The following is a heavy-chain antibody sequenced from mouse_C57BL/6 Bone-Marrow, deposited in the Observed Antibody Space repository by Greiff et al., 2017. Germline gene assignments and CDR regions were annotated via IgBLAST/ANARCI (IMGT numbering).Heavy chain of an antibody. Sequence: EVQLQQPGAELVRPGASVKLSCTASGFNIKDYYMHWVKQRPVQGLEWIGWIDPANGETEYAPKFQGKATLTADTSSNTAYMQLSSLTSEDTAVYYCTTVARFAYWGQGTLVTVSA. CDR3: TTVARFAY. CDR1: GFNIKDYY. J-gene: IGHJ3*01. V-gene: IGHV14-4*01. D-gene: IGHD3-1*01. CDR2: IDPANGET.